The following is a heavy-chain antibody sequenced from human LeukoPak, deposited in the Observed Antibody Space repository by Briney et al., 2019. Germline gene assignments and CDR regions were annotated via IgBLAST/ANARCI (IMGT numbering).Heavy chain of an antibody. CDR2: IYWADDK. CDR1: GFSLSTSGVG. Sequence: SGPTLVKPTQTLTLTCTFSGFSLSTSGVGVGWIRQPPGKALEWLALIYWADDKRYSPSLKSRLTITKDTSKNQMVLTMTNMDPVDTATYYCAHSRGEDYVWGSYRPNYYMDVWGKGTTVTVSS. J-gene: IGHJ6*03. V-gene: IGHV2-5*02. D-gene: IGHD3-16*02. CDR3: AHSRGEDYVWGSYRPNYYMDV.